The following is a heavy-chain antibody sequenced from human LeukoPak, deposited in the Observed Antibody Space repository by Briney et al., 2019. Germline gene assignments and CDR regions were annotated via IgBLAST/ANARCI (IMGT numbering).Heavy chain of an antibody. D-gene: IGHD3-3*01. Sequence: SETLSLTCAVYGGSFSGYYWSWIRQPPGKGLEWIGEINHSGSTNYNPSLKSRVTMSVDRSKNQFSLKLSSVTAADTAVYYCARAALDFWSGYYGSSFDPWGQGTLVTVSS. V-gene: IGHV4-34*01. J-gene: IGHJ5*02. CDR2: INHSGST. CDR3: ARAALDFWSGYYGSSFDP. CDR1: GGSFSGYY.